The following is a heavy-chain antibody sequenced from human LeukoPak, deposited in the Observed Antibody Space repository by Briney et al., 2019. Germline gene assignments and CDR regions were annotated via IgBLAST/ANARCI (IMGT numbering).Heavy chain of an antibody. CDR3: ARERGRAYCGGDCYSGWFDP. J-gene: IGHJ5*02. V-gene: IGHV1-46*01. D-gene: IGHD2-21*02. Sequence: ASVKVSCKASGYTFTSYYMHWVRQAPGQGLEWMGIINPSGGSTSYAQKFQGRVTMTRDTSTSTVYMELSSLRSEDTAVYYCARERGRAYCGGDCYSGWFDPWGQGTLVTVSS. CDR2: INPSGGST. CDR1: GYTFTSYY.